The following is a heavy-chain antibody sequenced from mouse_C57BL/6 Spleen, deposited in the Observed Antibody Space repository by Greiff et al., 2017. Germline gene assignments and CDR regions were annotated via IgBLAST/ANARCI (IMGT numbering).Heavy chain of an antibody. CDR3: ARKGVYGNYDAMDY. V-gene: IGHV2-2*01. CDR2: IWSGGST. J-gene: IGHJ4*01. D-gene: IGHD2-1*01. CDR1: GFSLTSYG. Sequence: QVQLKESGPGLVQPSQSLSITCTVSGFSLTSYGVHWVRQSPGKGLEWLGVIWSGGSTDYNAAFISRLSISKDNSKSQVFFKMNSLQADDTAIYYCARKGVYGNYDAMDYWGQGTSVTVSS.